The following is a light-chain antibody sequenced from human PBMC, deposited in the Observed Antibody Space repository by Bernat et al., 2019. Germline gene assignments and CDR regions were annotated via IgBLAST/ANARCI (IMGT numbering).Light chain of an antibody. CDR2: GAS. Sequence: IQLTQSPPFLSASVGDRVTITCRASQVIGTYLAWYQQKTGKAPKLLIYGASTLQTGVPSRFSGSGSGTELTLTISSLQPEDFATYSCQQLNSFPISFGQGTQLEIK. CDR1: QVIGTY. V-gene: IGKV1-9*01. J-gene: IGKJ5*01. CDR3: QQLNSFPIS.